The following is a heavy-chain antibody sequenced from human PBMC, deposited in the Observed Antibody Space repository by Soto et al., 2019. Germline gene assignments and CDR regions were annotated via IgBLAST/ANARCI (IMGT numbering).Heavy chain of an antibody. CDR3: ARWYSSGWYWFDP. Sequence: SETLSLTCTVSGGSISSSSYYWGWIRQPPGKGLEWIGSIYYSGSTYYNPSLKSRVTISVDTSKNQFSLKLSSVTAADTAVYYCARWYSSGWYWFDPWGQGTLVTVSS. D-gene: IGHD6-19*01. J-gene: IGHJ5*02. CDR1: GGSISSSSYY. CDR2: IYYSGST. V-gene: IGHV4-39*01.